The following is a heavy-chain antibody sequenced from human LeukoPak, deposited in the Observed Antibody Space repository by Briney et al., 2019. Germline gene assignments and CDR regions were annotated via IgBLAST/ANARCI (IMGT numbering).Heavy chain of an antibody. V-gene: IGHV1-46*01. CDR3: ARGTLPPRGTMVRGVGAETFDI. CDR2: INPSGGST. D-gene: IGHD3-10*01. CDR1: GYTFTSYY. J-gene: IGHJ3*02. Sequence: WASVKVSCKASGYTFTSYYMHWVRQAPGQGLEWMGIINPSGGSTSYAQKFQGRVTMTRDTSTSTVYMELSRLRSDDTAVYYCARGTLPPRGTMVRGVGAETFDIWGQGTMVTVSS.